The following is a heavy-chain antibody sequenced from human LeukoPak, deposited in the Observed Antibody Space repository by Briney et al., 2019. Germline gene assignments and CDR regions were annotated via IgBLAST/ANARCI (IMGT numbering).Heavy chain of an antibody. CDR2: INPSGGST. Sequence: ASVKVSCKASGYTFTSYYMHWVRQAPGQGLEWMGIINPSGGSTSYAQKFQGRVTMTRDMSTSTVYMELSSLRSEDTAVYYCAKDNLDPHQWELPELLIDAFDIWGQGTMVTVSS. CDR3: AKDNLDPHQWELPELLIDAFDI. V-gene: IGHV1-46*01. J-gene: IGHJ3*02. D-gene: IGHD1-26*01. CDR1: GYTFTSYY.